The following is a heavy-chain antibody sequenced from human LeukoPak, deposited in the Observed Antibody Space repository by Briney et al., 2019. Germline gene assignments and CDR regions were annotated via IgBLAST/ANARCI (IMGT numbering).Heavy chain of an antibody. CDR1: GSEFTFSSYA. CDR3: ARFSFFGAGGQKKGFDY. CDR2: IPYDGSNI. Sequence: GRSLRLSRAASGSEFTFSSYAMHSVRQAPGKGLECVPTIPYDGSNIYYADSVQGRFTVSRDNSKTTLYLQMNSLRAEDTALYYCARFSFFGAGGQKKGFDYWGPGTLVTVSS. V-gene: IGHV3-30*16. J-gene: IGHJ4*02. D-gene: IGHD2-15*01.